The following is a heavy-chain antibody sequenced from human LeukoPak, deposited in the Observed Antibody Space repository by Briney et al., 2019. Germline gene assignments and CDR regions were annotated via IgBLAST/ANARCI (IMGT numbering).Heavy chain of an antibody. CDR3: ARVILWFGESLFDY. CDR2: IYSGGST. CDR1: GFTFSSNY. J-gene: IGHJ4*02. D-gene: IGHD3-10*01. Sequence: PGGSLRLSCAASGFTFSSNYMSWVRQAPGKGLEWVSVIYSGGSTYYADSVKGRFTISRDNSKNTLYLQMNSLRAEDTAVYYCARVILWFGESLFDYWGQGTLVTVSS. V-gene: IGHV3-53*01.